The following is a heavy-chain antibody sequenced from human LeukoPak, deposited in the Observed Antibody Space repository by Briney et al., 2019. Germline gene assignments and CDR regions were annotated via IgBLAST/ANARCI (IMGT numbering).Heavy chain of an antibody. Sequence: GGSLRLSCAASGFTFSSYGMHWVRQAPGKGLEWVSGISGTGSAVGYADSVKGRFTVSRDTSKRTVYLQMSGLRVDDTAVYFCVKGSGTHYYFYYMDVWGKGTTVTVSS. D-gene: IGHD1-26*01. V-gene: IGHV3-23*01. CDR3: VKGSGTHYYFYYMDV. CDR2: ISGTGSAV. J-gene: IGHJ6*03. CDR1: GFTFSSYG.